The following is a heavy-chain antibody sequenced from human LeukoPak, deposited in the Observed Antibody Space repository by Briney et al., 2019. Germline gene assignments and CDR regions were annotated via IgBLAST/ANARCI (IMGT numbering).Heavy chain of an antibody. CDR2: ISSSGDST. J-gene: IGHJ4*02. CDR3: AKPLEKYTYGGNFDY. CDR1: GFTFSSYA. D-gene: IGHD4-23*01. Sequence: GGSLRLSCEASGFTFSSYAMSWVRQAPGKGLAWVSVISSSGDSTYYADSVKGRFTISRDNSKNTLYLQMNNLRAEDTAVYYCAKPLEKYTYGGNFDYGGQGILVTVS. V-gene: IGHV3-23*01.